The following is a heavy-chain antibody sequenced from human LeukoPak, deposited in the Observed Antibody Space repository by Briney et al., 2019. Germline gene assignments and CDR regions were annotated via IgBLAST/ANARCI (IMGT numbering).Heavy chain of an antibody. CDR1: GFTFSSYS. D-gene: IGHD1-7*01. J-gene: IGHJ5*02. V-gene: IGHV3-48*01. CDR3: ARVATGTTTGVPRWFDP. CDR2: ISSSSSTI. Sequence: GGSLRLSCAASGFTFSSYSMNWVRQAPGKGLEWVSYISSSSSTIYYADSVKGRFTISRDNAENSLYLQMNSLRAEDTAVYYCARVATGTTTGVPRWFDPWGQGTLVTVSS.